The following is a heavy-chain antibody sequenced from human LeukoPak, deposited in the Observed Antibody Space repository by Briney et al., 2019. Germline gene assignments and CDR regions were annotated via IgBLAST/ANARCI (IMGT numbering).Heavy chain of an antibody. D-gene: IGHD6-13*01. CDR1: GYTFTSYA. V-gene: IGHV7-4-1*02. J-gene: IGHJ5*02. CDR3: ARGIRTARYSSSWYRNWFDP. CDR2: INTNTGNP. Sequence: GASVTVSCKASGYTFTSYAMNWVRQAPGQGLEWMGWINTNTGNPTYAQGFTGRFVFSLDTSVSTAYLQISSLKAEDTAVYYCARGIRTARYSSSWYRNWFDPWGQGTLVTVSS.